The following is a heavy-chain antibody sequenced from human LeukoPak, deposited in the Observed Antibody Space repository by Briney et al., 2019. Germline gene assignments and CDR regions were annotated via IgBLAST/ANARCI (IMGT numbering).Heavy chain of an antibody. V-gene: IGHV4-39*07. Sequence: NPSETLSLTCTVSGGSISSYYWGWIRQPPGKGLEWIGSVYYSGSTFYNPSLKSRVTISVDTSKNQFSLKLSSVTAADTAVYYCASLPDLYYDILTGSSLTRPFDYWGQGTLVTVSS. CDR1: GGSISSYY. D-gene: IGHD3-9*01. J-gene: IGHJ4*02. CDR3: ASLPDLYYDILTGSSLTRPFDY. CDR2: VYYSGST.